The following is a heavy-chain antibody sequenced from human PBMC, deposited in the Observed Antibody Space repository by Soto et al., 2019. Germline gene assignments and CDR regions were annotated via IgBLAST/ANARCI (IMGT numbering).Heavy chain of an antibody. Sequence: GGSLRLSCAASGFTFISYGMHWVRQAPGKGLEWVAVIWYDGSNKYYADSVKGRFTISRDNSKNTLYLQMNSLRAEDTAVYYCARDRRAATQSSLDYWGQGTLVTVSS. D-gene: IGHD2-15*01. CDR3: ARDRRAATQSSLDY. V-gene: IGHV3-33*01. CDR1: GFTFISYG. J-gene: IGHJ4*02. CDR2: IWYDGSNK.